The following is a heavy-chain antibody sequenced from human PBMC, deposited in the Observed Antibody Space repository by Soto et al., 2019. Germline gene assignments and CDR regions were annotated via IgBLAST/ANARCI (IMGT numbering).Heavy chain of an antibody. CDR1: GYTFTSYY. CDR2: INPSGGST. D-gene: IGHD3-3*01. CDR3: ARAGITIFGVGRSTHYGMDV. Sequence: ASVKVSCKASGYTFTSYYMHWVRQAPGQGLEWMGIINPSGGSTSYAQKFQGRVTMTRDTSTSTVYMELSSLRSEDTAVYYCARAGITIFGVGRSTHYGMDVWGQGTTVTVSS. V-gene: IGHV1-46*01. J-gene: IGHJ6*02.